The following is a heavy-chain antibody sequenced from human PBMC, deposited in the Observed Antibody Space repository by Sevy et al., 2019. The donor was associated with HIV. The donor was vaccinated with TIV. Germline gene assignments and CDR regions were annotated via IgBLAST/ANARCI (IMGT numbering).Heavy chain of an antibody. CDR3: SSQRTIAVAGDYFDY. D-gene: IGHD6-19*01. V-gene: IGHV3-73*01. CDR1: GFTFTGST. CDR2: ARSRAKTYAT. J-gene: IGHJ4*02. Sequence: GGSLRLSCAASGFTFTGSTMYWVRQASGKGLEWVAHARSRAKTYATAYAASVKGRFTISRDDSRNTAYLQMNSLKTEDTAVYYCSSQRTIAVAGDYFDYWGQGTLVTVSS.